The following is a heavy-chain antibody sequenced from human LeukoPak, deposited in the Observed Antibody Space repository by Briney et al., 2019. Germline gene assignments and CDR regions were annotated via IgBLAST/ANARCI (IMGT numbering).Heavy chain of an antibody. D-gene: IGHD2-2*01. V-gene: IGHV1-18*01. CDR3: ARDGVPPLVVPAATEGFTDWFDP. CDR1: GYTFTSYG. Sequence: ASVKVSCKASGYTFTSYGISWVRQAPGQGLEWMGWISAYNGNTNYAQKLQGRVTMTTDTSTSTAYMELRSLRSDDTAVYYCARDGVPPLVVPAATEGFTDWFDPWGQGTLVTVSS. J-gene: IGHJ5*02. CDR2: ISAYNGNT.